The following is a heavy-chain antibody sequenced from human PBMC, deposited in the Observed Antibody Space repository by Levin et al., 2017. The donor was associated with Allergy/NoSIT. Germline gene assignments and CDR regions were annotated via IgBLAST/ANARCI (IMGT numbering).Heavy chain of an antibody. CDR3: ARELSL. V-gene: IGHV1-69*08. J-gene: IGHJ4*02. Sequence: KISCQAPGATFSNHIISWVRQAPGQGLEWMGRITPILGTPDYAQKFQGRATISADTSTTTAYKELSSLKSEDTAVYYCARELSLWGQGTLVTVSS. CDR2: ITPILGTP. CDR1: GATFSNHI.